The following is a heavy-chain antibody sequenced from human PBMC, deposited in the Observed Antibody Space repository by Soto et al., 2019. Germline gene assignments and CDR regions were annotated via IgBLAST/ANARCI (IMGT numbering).Heavy chain of an antibody. J-gene: IGHJ4*02. Sequence: SETLSLTCTLSGGSISSYYWSWIRQPPGKGLEWIGYIYYSGSTNYNPSLKSRVTISVDTSKNQFSLKLSSVTSADTAVYYCARRYAGNFDYWGQGTLVTVS. CDR3: ARRYAGNFDY. V-gene: IGHV4-59*01. CDR2: IYYSGST. D-gene: IGHD2-8*01. CDR1: GGSISSYY.